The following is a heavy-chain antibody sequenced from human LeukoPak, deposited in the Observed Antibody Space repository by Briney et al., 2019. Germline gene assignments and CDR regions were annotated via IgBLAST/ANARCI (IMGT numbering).Heavy chain of an antibody. V-gene: IGHV1-46*01. CDR2: INPSGGST. Sequence: ASVKVSCKASGYTFTSYYMHWVRQAPGQGLEWMGIINPSGGSTSYAQKFQGRVTMTRDTPTNTVYMELSSLRTEDTAVYYCASVYLYGMDVWGQGTTVTVSS. J-gene: IGHJ6*02. CDR3: ASVYLYGMDV. D-gene: IGHD2-8*01. CDR1: GYTFTSYY.